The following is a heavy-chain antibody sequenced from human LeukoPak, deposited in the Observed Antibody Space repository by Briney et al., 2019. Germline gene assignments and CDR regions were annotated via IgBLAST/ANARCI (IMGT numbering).Heavy chain of an antibody. V-gene: IGHV5-51*01. CDR2: IYPGDSDT. Sequence: GESLKISCKGSGYSFTSYWIGWVRQVPGKGLEWMGIIYPGDSDTRYSPSFQGQVTISADKSISTAYLQWSSLKASDTAMYYCARQDGYNPRHYGMDVWGQGTTVTVSS. CDR1: GYSFTSYW. D-gene: IGHD5-24*01. J-gene: IGHJ6*02. CDR3: ARQDGYNPRHYGMDV.